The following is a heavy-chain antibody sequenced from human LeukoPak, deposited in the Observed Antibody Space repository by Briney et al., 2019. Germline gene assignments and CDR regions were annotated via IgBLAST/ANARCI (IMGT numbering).Heavy chain of an antibody. CDR3: ARGGIGIAAAGTGWYFDL. Sequence: PSETLSLTCTVSGDSISSGSYYWSWIRQPAGKGLEWIGRIYTSGSTNYNPSLKSRVTISVDTSKNQFSLKLSSVTAADTAMYYCARGGIGIAAAGTGWYFDLWGRGTLVTVSS. CDR2: IYTSGST. D-gene: IGHD6-13*01. V-gene: IGHV4-61*02. CDR1: GDSISSGSYY. J-gene: IGHJ2*01.